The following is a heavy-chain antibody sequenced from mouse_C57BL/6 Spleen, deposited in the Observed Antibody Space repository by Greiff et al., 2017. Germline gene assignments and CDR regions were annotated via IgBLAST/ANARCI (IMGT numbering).Heavy chain of an antibody. CDR2: IYPGDGDT. V-gene: IGHV1-82*01. Sequence: QVQLQQSGPELVKPGASVKISCKASGYAFSSSWMNWVKQRPGKGLEWIGRIYPGDGDTTYNGKFKGKATLTADKSSSTAYMQLSSLTSEDSAVYFCAPDYYGSSYGDYWGQGTTLTVSS. J-gene: IGHJ2*01. CDR1: GYAFSSSW. CDR3: APDYYGSSYGDY. D-gene: IGHD1-1*01.